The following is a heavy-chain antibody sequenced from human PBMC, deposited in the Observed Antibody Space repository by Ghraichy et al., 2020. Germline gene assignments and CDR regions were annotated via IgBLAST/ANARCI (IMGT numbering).Heavy chain of an antibody. V-gene: IGHV3-23*01. D-gene: IGHD2-8*01. J-gene: IGHJ4*02. CDR3: AKDLLYSSASGSVPAW. Sequence: GGSLRLSCAASGFTFSSYAMSWVRQAPEKGLEWVSVISASGGSTYYADSVRGRFTISRDNSKSTLYLQMNGLRVEDTALYYCAKDLLYSSASGSVPAWWGQGTLVTVSS. CDR1: GFTFSSYA. CDR2: ISASGGST.